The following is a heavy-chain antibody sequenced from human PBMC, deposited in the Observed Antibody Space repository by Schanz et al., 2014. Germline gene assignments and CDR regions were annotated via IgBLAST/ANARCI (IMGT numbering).Heavy chain of an antibody. Sequence: QVQLVESGGGVVQPGGSLRLSCAASGFTFSSYGMHWVRQAPGKGLEWVAFIRYDGSNKYYADSVKGRFTISRDNSKNTLYLXMXXXXAEDTAVYYCVSAAIDFDYWGQGSLVTVSS. V-gene: IGHV3-30*02. J-gene: IGHJ4*02. CDR2: IRYDGSNK. D-gene: IGHD2-2*01. CDR3: VSAAIDFDY. CDR1: GFTFSSYG.